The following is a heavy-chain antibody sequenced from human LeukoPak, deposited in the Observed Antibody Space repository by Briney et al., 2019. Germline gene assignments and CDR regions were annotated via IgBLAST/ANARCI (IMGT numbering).Heavy chain of an antibody. V-gene: IGHV1-69*06. CDR1: GGTFSSYA. Sequence: ASVKVSCKASGGTFSSYAISWVRQAPGQGLEWMGGIIPIVGTANYAQKFQGRVTITADTSTSTAYMELSSLRSEDTAVHYCATPGPEYSSSWYPFDYWGQGTLVTVSS. CDR2: IIPIVGTA. CDR3: ATPGPEYSSSWYPFDY. D-gene: IGHD6-13*01. J-gene: IGHJ4*02.